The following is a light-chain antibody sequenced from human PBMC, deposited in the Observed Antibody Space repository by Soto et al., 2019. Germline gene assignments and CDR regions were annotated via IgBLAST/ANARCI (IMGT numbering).Light chain of an antibody. CDR3: SSWDDNLDDVV. CDR1: SSNIGSNT. J-gene: IGLJ1*01. V-gene: IGLV1-44*01. Sequence: QSVLTQPPSASGTPGQRVTISCSGSSSNIGSNTVNWYQQLPGTAPKLLIYTNDQRPSGVPDRFSGSRSGTSASLAISGLQFEDEADYHSSSWDDNLDDVVFGDGTKVTVL. CDR2: TND.